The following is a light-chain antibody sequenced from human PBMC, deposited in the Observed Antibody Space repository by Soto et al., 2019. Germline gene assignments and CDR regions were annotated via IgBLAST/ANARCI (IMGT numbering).Light chain of an antibody. V-gene: IGKV4-1*01. J-gene: IGKJ4*01. CDR3: KQYYGAPLH. CDR2: GAS. CDR1: QSVLSSANNKNF. Sequence: DIVMTQSPDSLAVSLGERATINCKSSQSVLSSANNKNFLAWYQQKPGQPPKLLIYGASTRASGVPDRFSGSGSGTYFTLTISRMQAEDVAVYYCKQYYGAPLHFGGGTTVESK.